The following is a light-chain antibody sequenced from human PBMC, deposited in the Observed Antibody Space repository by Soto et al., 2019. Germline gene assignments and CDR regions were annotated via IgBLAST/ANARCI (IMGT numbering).Light chain of an antibody. CDR1: QSVTST. CDR2: DAS. V-gene: IGKV3-15*01. Sequence: EIVMTQSPATVSVSPGERATLSCRASQSVTSTLAWYQQKPGQTPRLLIYDASTRATGIPARFSGSGSGTEFTLTISSLQSEDFAVYYCQHYANWPLTFGGGTKIESK. CDR3: QHYANWPLT. J-gene: IGKJ4*01.